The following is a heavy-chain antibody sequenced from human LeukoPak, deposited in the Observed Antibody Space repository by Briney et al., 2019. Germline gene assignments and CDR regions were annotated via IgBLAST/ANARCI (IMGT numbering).Heavy chain of an antibody. J-gene: IGHJ4*02. D-gene: IGHD3-22*01. V-gene: IGHV4-59*01. CDR1: GGSISSYY. CDR3: ARGDYDLIDY. Sequence: KPSETLSLTCTVSGGSISSYYWSWLRQPPGKGLEWIGYIYYSGHTNYNPSLKIRVTISVDPSKNQFSLKLTSVTAADTAVYYYARGDYDLIDYWGQGTLVTVSS. CDR2: IYYSGHT.